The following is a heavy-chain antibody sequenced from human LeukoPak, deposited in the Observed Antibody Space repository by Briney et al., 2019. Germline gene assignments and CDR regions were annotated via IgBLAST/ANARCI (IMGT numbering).Heavy chain of an antibody. CDR3: ARGSFYNDGNTYYALWL. CDR2: INSDGSST. D-gene: IGHD3-22*01. Sequence: GGSLRLSCAASGFTFSSFWMHWVRQAPGKGLVWVSRINSDGSSTSYADSVRGRFTISRDNAKNTLYLQMNSLRAGDTAVYYCARGSFYNDGNTYYALWLWGQGTLVTVSS. V-gene: IGHV3-74*01. J-gene: IGHJ4*02. CDR1: GFTFSSFW.